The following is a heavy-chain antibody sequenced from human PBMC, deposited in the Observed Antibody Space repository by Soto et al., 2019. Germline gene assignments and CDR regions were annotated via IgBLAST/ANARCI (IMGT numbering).Heavy chain of an antibody. J-gene: IGHJ6*02. CDR2: IYWDDDK. D-gene: IGHD3-3*01. CDR1: GLSLSTTGVA. Sequence: QITLKESGPTLVKPTQTLTLTCTFSGLSLSTTGVAVGWIRQPPGKALEWLALIYWDDDKCYSPSLKSRLTITKETSKNQAVLTLANLDTVDTGTYYHRHSSGVHHYGTDVWGQGTTVTVSS. V-gene: IGHV2-5*02. CDR3: RHSSGVHHYGTDV.